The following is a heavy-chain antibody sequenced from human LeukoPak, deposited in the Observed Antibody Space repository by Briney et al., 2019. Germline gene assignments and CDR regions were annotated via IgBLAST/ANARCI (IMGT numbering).Heavy chain of an antibody. J-gene: IGHJ6*03. V-gene: IGHV3-7*01. D-gene: IGHD2-21*01. CDR2: IKGDGSET. CDR3: AREAYCGGPSCFAVNYMDV. CDR1: GSGFTFSEYW. Sequence: GGSLRLSCVASGSGFTFSEYWMGWVRQAPGERLESVANIKGDGSETYYVDSVKGRFSVSRDNSKNSVYLQMNSLRGDDTALYRCAREAYCGGPSCFAVNYMDVWGKGTTVTVSS.